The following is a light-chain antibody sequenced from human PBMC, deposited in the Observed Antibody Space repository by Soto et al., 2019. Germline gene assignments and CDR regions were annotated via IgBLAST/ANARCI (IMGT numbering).Light chain of an antibody. V-gene: IGLV1-40*01. CDR1: SSNIGAGYD. CDR2: GNS. J-gene: IGLJ2*01. Sequence: QSALTQPPSFSGAPGQRVTSSCTGSSSNIGAGYDVHWYQQLPGTAPKLLIYGNSNRPSGVPDRFSGSKSGTSASLAITGLQAEDEADYYCQSYDSSLSGSVFGGGTKVTVL. CDR3: QSYDSSLSGSV.